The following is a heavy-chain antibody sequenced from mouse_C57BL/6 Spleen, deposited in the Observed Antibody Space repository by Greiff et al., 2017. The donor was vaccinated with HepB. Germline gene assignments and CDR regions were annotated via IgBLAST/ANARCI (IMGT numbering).Heavy chain of an antibody. V-gene: IGHV14-4*01. D-gene: IGHD1-1*01. J-gene: IGHJ2*01. CDR3: TTGYYGSSDY. Sequence: EVQLQQSGAELVRPGASVKLSCTASGFNIKDDYMHWVKQRPEQGLEWIGWIDPENGDTEYASKFQGKATITADTSSNTAYLQLSSLASEDTAGYYCTTGYYGSSDYWGQGTTLTVSS. CDR2: IDPENGDT. CDR1: GFNIKDDY.